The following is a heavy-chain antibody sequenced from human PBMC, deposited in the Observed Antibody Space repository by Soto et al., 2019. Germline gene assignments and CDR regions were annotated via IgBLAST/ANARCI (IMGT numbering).Heavy chain of an antibody. J-gene: IGHJ5*02. D-gene: IGHD2-2*01. CDR1: GYTFTSYD. CDR2: MNPNSGNT. CDR3: ARGRWVVPAALNWFDP. V-gene: IGHV1-8*01. Sequence: GASVKVSCKASGYTFTSYDINWVRQATGQGLEWMGWMNPNSGNTGYAQKFQGRVTMTRNTSISTAYMELSSLRSEDTAVYYCARGRWVVPAALNWFDPWGQGTLVTVSS.